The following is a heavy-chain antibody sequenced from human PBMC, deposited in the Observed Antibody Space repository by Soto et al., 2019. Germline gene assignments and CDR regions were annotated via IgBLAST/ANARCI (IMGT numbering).Heavy chain of an antibody. CDR1: GASISSAAYY. CDR3: ARGPTPSWSSYRFSYFDS. CDR2: ISYSGYT. V-gene: IGHV4-31*03. D-gene: IGHD3-16*02. J-gene: IGHJ4*01. Sequence: SETLSLTCTVSGASISSAAYYWSWIRQRPGEGLEWIGFISYSGYTFQNPSLKSRLLLSVATSKNQFSLELSFVTAADTAVYYCARGPTPSWSSYRFSYFDSWGPGSLVTVSS.